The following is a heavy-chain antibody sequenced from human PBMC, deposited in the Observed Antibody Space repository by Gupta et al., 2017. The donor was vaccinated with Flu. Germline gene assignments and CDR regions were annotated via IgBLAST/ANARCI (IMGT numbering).Heavy chain of an antibody. CDR3: TRGGTSWPMDV. D-gene: IGHD6-13*01. J-gene: IGHJ6*02. CDR2: ISSNGGST. CDR1: GFTFSTFA. Sequence: EVQLVESGGGLVQPGGSLRLSCAASGFTFSTFAMHWVRRAPGKGLEYVSAISSNGGSTSYANSVKGRFTISRDNSKDTVYLQMGSLRAEDMAVYYCTRGGTSWPMDVWGLGTTVTVSS. V-gene: IGHV3-64*01.